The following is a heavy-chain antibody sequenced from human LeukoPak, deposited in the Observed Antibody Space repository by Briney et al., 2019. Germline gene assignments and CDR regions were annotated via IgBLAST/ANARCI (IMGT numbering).Heavy chain of an antibody. CDR1: GFSLSGYW. J-gene: IGHJ4*02. V-gene: IGHV3-7*01. CDR3: ARGGYSFDY. Sequence: GGSLRPSCAASGFSLSGYWMSWVRQAPGKGLEWVARLHADGNEKYFVDSVKGRFTVSRDNAKNSLYLQMDSLRVEDTAVYYCARGGYSFDYLGQGTLVTVSS. D-gene: IGHD5-12*01. CDR2: LHADGNEK.